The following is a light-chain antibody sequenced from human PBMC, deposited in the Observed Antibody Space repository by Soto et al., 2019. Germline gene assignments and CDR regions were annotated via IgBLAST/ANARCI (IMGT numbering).Light chain of an antibody. CDR1: QSLSSS. Sequence: KLLTQSPGTLSLSPGERATLFCRASQSLSSSLAWYQQKSGQAPRLIIYGTSRRATGVPVRFSGSGSGTDFTPTISSLQSEDFGVYFCQQYDNWPWTFGQGTKVEMK. J-gene: IGKJ1*01. CDR3: QQYDNWPWT. V-gene: IGKV3-15*01. CDR2: GTS.